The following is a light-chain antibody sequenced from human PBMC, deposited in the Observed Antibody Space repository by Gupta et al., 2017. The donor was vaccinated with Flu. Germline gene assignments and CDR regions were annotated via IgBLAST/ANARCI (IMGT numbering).Light chain of an antibody. CDR1: NLGEKY. CDR3: QEWDSNTCV. J-gene: IGLJ1*01. Sequence: SYELTQPPSVSVYPGQTASITCSGGNLGEKYACWYHQKPGQYPILVIYQDTKRTSGIPELFSCSNSGTTATLTIGGTQAGDDDYYYCQEWDSNTCVFGTGTKVTVL. V-gene: IGLV3-1*01. CDR2: QDT.